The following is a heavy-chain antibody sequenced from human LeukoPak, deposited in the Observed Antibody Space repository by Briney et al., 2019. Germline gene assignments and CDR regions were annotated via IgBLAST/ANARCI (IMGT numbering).Heavy chain of an antibody. J-gene: IGHJ4*02. CDR1: GFTVSSNY. Sequence: GGSLRLSCAASGFTVSSNYMSWVRQAPGKGLEWVSMIYPNDNTFYTDSVKGRFTISRDNSKNTLDLQMSSLRAEDTAVYYCAREDQKGGIVVVIPSAWGQGTLVTVSS. D-gene: IGHD3-22*01. V-gene: IGHV3-66*01. CDR3: AREDQKGGIVVVIPSA. CDR2: IYPNDNT.